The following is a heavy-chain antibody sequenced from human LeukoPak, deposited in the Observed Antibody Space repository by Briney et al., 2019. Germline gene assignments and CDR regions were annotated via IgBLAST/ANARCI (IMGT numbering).Heavy chain of an antibody. D-gene: IGHD6-13*01. V-gene: IGHV3-23*01. CDR1: GFTFSSYA. CDR3: AKAPEYSSSWYPYYYFDY. Sequence: GGSLRLSCAASGFTFSSYAMSWVRQAPGKGLEWVSAISGSGGSTYYADSVKGRFTISRDNSKNTLYLQMNSLRAGDTAVYYCAKAPEYSSSWYPYYYFDYWGQGTLVTVSS. J-gene: IGHJ4*02. CDR2: ISGSGGST.